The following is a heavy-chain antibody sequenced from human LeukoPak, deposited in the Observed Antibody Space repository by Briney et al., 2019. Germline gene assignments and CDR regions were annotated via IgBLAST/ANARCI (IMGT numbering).Heavy chain of an antibody. V-gene: IGHV3-21*01. CDR3: ARLGPNFIVVVPARGYGMDV. D-gene: IGHD2-2*01. CDR2: ISSSSSYI. J-gene: IGHJ6*02. CDR1: GITFSNSA. Sequence: GGSLRLSCVPSGITFSNSALSWVRQAPGKGLEWVSSISSSSSYIYYADSVKGRFTISRDNAKNSLYLQMNSLRAEDTAVYYCARLGPNFIVVVPARGYGMDVWGQGTTVTVSS.